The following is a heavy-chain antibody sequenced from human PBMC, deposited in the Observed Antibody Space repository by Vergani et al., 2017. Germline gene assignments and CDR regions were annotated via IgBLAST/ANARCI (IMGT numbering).Heavy chain of an antibody. CDR2: VIPHLEIT. CDR1: GGTFGSHT. D-gene: IGHD3-3*01. J-gene: IGHJ4*02. V-gene: IGHV1-69*09. CDR3: ASNTYWSGNGEDH. Sequence: QVQLVQSGHEVKQPGASVKVSCKASGGTFGSHTISWVRQAPGQGLEWVGRVIPHLEITTLAQHLQGRVIITADKSTDTAYMELISLRPEDTAVYYCASNTYWSGNGEDHWGQGTLITVSS.